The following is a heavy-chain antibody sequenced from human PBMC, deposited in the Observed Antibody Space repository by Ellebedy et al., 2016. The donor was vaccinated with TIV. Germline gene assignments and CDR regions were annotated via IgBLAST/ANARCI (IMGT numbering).Heavy chain of an antibody. J-gene: IGHJ6*02. Sequence: GESLKISCAASEFTLNTYGMHWVRQTRDKGREWVAFIASDGSEKFYVGSVKGRFTISRDISKNPLYLEMNSLRGDDTAVYYCAEEGGSSRGASGMDVWGQGTTVIVSS. CDR3: AEEGGSSRGASGMDV. D-gene: IGHD6-6*01. V-gene: IGHV3-30*18. CDR1: EFTLNTYG. CDR2: IASDGSEK.